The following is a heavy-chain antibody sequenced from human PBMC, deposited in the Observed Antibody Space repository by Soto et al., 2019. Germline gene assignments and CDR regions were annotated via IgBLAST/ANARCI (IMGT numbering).Heavy chain of an antibody. CDR2: ISSSGSNI. D-gene: IGHD4-17*01. CDR1: GFTFSDYY. CDR3: ARVSVTPATYYYYYMDV. Sequence: GGSLRLSCAASGFTFSDYYMSWIRQAPGKGLEWVSYISSSGSNIYYADSVKGRFTISRDNAKNSLYLQMNSLRAEDTAVFYCARVSVTPATYYYYYMDVWGKGTTVTVSS. V-gene: IGHV3-11*01. J-gene: IGHJ6*03.